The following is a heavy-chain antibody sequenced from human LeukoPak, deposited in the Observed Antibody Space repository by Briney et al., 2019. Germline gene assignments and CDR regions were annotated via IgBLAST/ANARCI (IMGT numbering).Heavy chain of an antibody. V-gene: IGHV3-9*03. CDR1: GFTFDDYA. J-gene: IGHJ3*02. CDR2: ISWNSGSI. CDR3: ARSYYYDSGGYYSALDHAGFAFDI. D-gene: IGHD3-22*01. Sequence: QPGRSLRLSCAASGFTFDDYAMHWVRQAPGKGLEWVSGISWNSGSIGYADSVKGRFTISRDNAKNSLYLQMNSLRAEDMALYYCARSYYYDSGGYYSALDHAGFAFDIWGQGTMVTVSS.